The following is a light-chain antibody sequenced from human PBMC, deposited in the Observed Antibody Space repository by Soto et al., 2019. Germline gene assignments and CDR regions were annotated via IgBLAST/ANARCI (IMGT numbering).Light chain of an antibody. Sequence: ESVLTQTPATLSLSPGERATLSCRASPSVSNSLAWYQHQPGQAPRLLIYDASNRATGVPTRFSGSGSGTDFSLTISSLEPEDLAVYYCQQRNQWPPVTSGGGTKV. CDR3: QQRNQWPPVT. CDR2: DAS. V-gene: IGKV3-11*01. CDR1: PSVSNS. J-gene: IGKJ4*01.